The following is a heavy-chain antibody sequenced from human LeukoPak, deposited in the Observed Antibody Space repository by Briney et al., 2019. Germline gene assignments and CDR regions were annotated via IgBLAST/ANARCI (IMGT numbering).Heavy chain of an antibody. V-gene: IGHV4-61*08. CDR2: IYYSGST. CDR3: AREEGDYGMDV. CDR1: GGSISSGGYY. J-gene: IGHJ6*02. Sequence: SETLSLTCTVSGGSISSGGYYWSWIRQHPGKGLEWIGYIYYSGSTNYNASLKSRVTMSVDTSKNQFSLKLSSVTAADTAVYYCAREEGDYGMDVWGQGTTVTVSS. D-gene: IGHD3-16*01.